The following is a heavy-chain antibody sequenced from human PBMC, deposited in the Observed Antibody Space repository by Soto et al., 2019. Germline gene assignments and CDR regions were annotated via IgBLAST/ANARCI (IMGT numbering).Heavy chain of an antibody. CDR2: ISAYNGNT. J-gene: IGHJ4*02. CDR3: ARNPLRFPFDY. V-gene: IGHV1-18*04. Sequence: GASVKVSCKASGYTFTGYYMHWVRQAPGQGLEWMGWISAYNGNTNYAQKLQGRVTMTTDTSTSTAYMELRSLRSDDTAVYYCARNPLRFPFDYWGQGTLVTVSS. CDR1: GYTFTGYY. D-gene: IGHD3-3*01.